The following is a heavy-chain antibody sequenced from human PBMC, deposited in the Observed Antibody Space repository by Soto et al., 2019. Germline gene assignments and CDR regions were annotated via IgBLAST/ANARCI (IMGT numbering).Heavy chain of an antibody. Sequence: GESLKISCKGSGYSFTSYWIAWVRQMPGKGLEWMGIIFPHDSDIRYSPSFEGQVTISADRSISTVYLHWSSLKASDTAMYYCVARHCSGGSCYHFYFEYWGQATLVTVSS. CDR2: IFPHDSDI. CDR3: VARHCSGGSCYHFYFEY. CDR1: GYSFTSYW. J-gene: IGHJ4*02. D-gene: IGHD2-15*01. V-gene: IGHV5-51*01.